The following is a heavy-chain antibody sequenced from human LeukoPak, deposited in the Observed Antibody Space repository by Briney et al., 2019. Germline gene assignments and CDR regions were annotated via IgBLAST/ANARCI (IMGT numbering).Heavy chain of an antibody. CDR3: ARRCRYYDILTGYPSYYFDY. Sequence: SETLSLTCTVSGGSISSYYWSWIRQPPGKGLEWIGYIYYSGSTYYNPSLKSRVTISVETSKNQFSLKLSSVTAADTAVYYCARRCRYYDILTGYPSYYFDYWGQGTLVTVSS. D-gene: IGHD3-9*01. J-gene: IGHJ4*02. CDR1: GGSISSYY. V-gene: IGHV4-59*04. CDR2: IYYSGST.